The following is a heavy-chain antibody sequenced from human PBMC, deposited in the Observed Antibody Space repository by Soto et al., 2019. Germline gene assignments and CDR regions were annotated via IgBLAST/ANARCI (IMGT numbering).Heavy chain of an antibody. V-gene: IGHV4-30-4*01. CDR1: GGSISNDNYF. J-gene: IGHJ3*02. CDR3: AREVNKVAVSDAFDI. D-gene: IGHD5-12*01. Sequence: QVQLQESGPGLVKPSQPLSLPCTVSGGSISNDNYFWSWIRQPPGKGLEWIGYIHYSGRAYYTPPLKSRGTVSVDTSKNQVSLKRSSVSVADTAGYYGAREVNKVAVSDAFDIWGQGAMVTVSS. CDR2: IHYSGRA.